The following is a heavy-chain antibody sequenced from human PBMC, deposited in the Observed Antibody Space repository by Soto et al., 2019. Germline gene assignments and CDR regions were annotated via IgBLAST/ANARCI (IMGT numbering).Heavy chain of an antibody. CDR3: ARARIAAIIVGNYFDY. J-gene: IGHJ4*02. CDR1: GGSVSPYY. CDR2: IYSSGST. V-gene: IGHV4-59*02. Sequence: PSETLSLTCTVSGGSVSPYYWSWIRQPPGKGLEWIGYIYSSGSTYYNPSLKSRVTISVDTSKNQFSLKLTSVTAADTAVYYCARARIAAIIVGNYFDYWGQGTLVTVSS. D-gene: IGHD6-25*01.